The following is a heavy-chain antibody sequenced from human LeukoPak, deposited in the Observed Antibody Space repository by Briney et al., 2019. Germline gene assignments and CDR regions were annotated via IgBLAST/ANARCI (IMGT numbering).Heavy chain of an antibody. D-gene: IGHD1-1*01. V-gene: IGHV6-1*01. CDR1: GYSVSSNSAT. Sequence: SQTLSLTCAISGYSVSSNSATWNWLSQSPSRGLEWLGRTYYGSKWSNEYALSVKSRITINPDTSKNQFPLQVTSVTPKDAAVYYCARSNEVGAFDIWGQGIMVIVSS. J-gene: IGHJ3*02. CDR2: TYYGSKWSN. CDR3: ARSNEVGAFDI.